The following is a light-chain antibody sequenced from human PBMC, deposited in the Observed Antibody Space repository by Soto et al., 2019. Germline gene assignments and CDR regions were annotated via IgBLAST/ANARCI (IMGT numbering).Light chain of an antibody. V-gene: IGKV3-11*01. Sequence: EILITQSPGALSVSPGESASLSCRASQSVRNNLAWHQQKPGQAPRLLIYDASNRETGILARFSGSGSGTEFTLTISSLEPEDFAVYYCQQRSNWRRTFGQGTKVDIK. CDR1: QSVRNN. CDR3: QQRSNWRRT. CDR2: DAS. J-gene: IGKJ1*01.